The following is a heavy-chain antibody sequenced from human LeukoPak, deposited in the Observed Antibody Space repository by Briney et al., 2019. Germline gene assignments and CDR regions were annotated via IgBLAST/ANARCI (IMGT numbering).Heavy chain of an antibody. J-gene: IGHJ4*02. D-gene: IGHD3-10*01. CDR1: GYDFSGYT. Sequence: PGGSLRLSCVASGYDFSGYTFTWVRQAPGKGLEYVSSISKSSALKYYAESVRGRFTISRDNAENSLYLDMNNLGAEDTAVYYCAGHAYYYGSGSYYTVGYFDYWGQGTLVTVSS. CDR2: ISKSSALK. V-gene: IGHV3-21*01. CDR3: AGHAYYYGSGSYYTVGYFDY.